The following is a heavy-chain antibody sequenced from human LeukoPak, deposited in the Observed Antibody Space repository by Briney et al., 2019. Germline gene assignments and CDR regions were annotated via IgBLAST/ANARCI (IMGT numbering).Heavy chain of an antibody. CDR3: ARHHRGDGYNSFDY. V-gene: IGHV4-34*01. CDR2: INHSGST. J-gene: IGHJ4*02. Sequence: SETLSFTCAVYGGSFSGYYWSWIRQPPGKGLEWIGEINHSGSTNYNPSLKSRVTISVDTSKNQFSLKLSSVTAADTAVYYCARHHRGDGYNSFDYWGQGTLVTVSS. CDR1: GGSFSGYY. D-gene: IGHD5-24*01.